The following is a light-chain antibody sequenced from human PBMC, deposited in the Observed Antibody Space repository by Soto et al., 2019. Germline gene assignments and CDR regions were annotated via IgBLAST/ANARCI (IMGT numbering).Light chain of an antibody. CDR3: QQYNNWPRT. CDR2: GAS. Sequence: EIVMTQSPATLSVSPGERATLSCMASQSVGSNLAWYQQTPGQAPRLLIYGASTRATGIPARFSGSESGADFTLTISSLQSEDFAVYYCQQYNNWPRTFGKGTKVDI. V-gene: IGKV3-15*01. J-gene: IGKJ1*01. CDR1: QSVGSN.